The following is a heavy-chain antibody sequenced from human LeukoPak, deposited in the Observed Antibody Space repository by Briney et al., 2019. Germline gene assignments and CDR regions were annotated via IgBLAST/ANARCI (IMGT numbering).Heavy chain of an antibody. Sequence: KPGGSLRLSCAASGFTFSSYSMNWVRQAPGKGLEWVSSISSSSSYIYYADSVKGRFTISRDNAKNSLYLQINSLRAEDTAVYYCARDPSVAGLFDYWGQGTLVTVSS. J-gene: IGHJ4*02. CDR3: ARDPSVAGLFDY. CDR2: ISSSSSYI. CDR1: GFTFSSYS. D-gene: IGHD6-19*01. V-gene: IGHV3-21*01.